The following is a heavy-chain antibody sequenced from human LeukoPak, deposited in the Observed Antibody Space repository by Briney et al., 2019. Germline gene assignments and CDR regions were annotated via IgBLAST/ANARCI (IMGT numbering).Heavy chain of an antibody. CDR1: GFTFSTYS. CDR2: IKSKADGETI. D-gene: IGHD1-20*01. CDR3: STLTSRGLSDS. J-gene: IGHJ4*02. Sequence: GGSLRLSCAVSGFTFSTYSMNWVRQAPGKGLEWVGRIKSKADGETIDYAAPVKGRFTFSRDDSKNMLYLQMNSLKSEDTAVYYCSTLTSRGLSDSWGQGTLVTVSS. V-gene: IGHV3-15*07.